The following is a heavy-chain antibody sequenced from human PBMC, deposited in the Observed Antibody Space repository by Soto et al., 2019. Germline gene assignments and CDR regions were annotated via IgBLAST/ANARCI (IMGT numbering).Heavy chain of an antibody. D-gene: IGHD3-22*01. Sequence: SETLSLTCSVSGGSISSSPYYWGWVRQPPGKGLEWLGTIYYSGTTSYNPSLKSRVIISVDTSNNQLFLKLRSVTAADTAVYYCARHRQYYDTSGYQQRYFDYWGQGTQVTVSS. CDR1: GGSISSSPYY. CDR3: ARHRQYYDTSGYQQRYFDY. CDR2: IYYSGTT. V-gene: IGHV4-39*01. J-gene: IGHJ4*02.